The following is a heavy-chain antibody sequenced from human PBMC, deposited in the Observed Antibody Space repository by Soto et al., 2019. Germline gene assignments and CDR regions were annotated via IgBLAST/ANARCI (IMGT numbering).Heavy chain of an antibody. D-gene: IGHD6-19*01. J-gene: IGHJ3*02. CDR2: ISYDGSNK. CDR3: ARDSKLAVALGYDAFDI. CDR1: GFTFSSYA. V-gene: IGHV3-30-3*01. Sequence: QVQLVESGGGVVQPGRSLRLFCAASGFTFSSYAMHWVRQAPGKGLEWVAVISYDGSNKYYADSVKGRFTISRVNSKNTLYLQMNSLRAEDTAVYYCARDSKLAVALGYDAFDIWGQGTMVTVSS.